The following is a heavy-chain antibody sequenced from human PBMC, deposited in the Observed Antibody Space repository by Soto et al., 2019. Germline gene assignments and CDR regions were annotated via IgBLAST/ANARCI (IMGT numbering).Heavy chain of an antibody. J-gene: IGHJ6*02. CDR2: IIPFFDTA. V-gene: IGHV1-69*12. CDR1: GDTFSSYA. CDR3: ARHDCISSSCYYYYYYVMDL. D-gene: IGHD2-2*01. Sequence: QVQLVQSGAEVKKPGSSVKVSCKASGDTFSSYAISWVRQAPGQGLEWMGGIIPFFDTANYAQQFQGRVTITADESTSTAYMELSSLRSEDTAVYYCARHDCISSSCYYYYYYVMDLWGQGTTVTVSS.